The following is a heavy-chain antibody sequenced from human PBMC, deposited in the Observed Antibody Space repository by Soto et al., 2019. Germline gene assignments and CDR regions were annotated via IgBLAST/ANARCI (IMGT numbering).Heavy chain of an antibody. J-gene: IGHJ6*03. CDR2: ISYDGSNK. D-gene: IGHD1-26*01. V-gene: IGHV3-30*18. CDR3: ANCGARINYYYMAV. Sequence: GGSLRLSCAASGFTFSSYGMHWVRQAPGKGLEWVAVISYDGSNKYYADSVKGRFTISRDNSKNTLYLQMNSLRGEDTAVYYCANCGARINYYYMAVWGKGTTVTVSS. CDR1: GFTFSSYG.